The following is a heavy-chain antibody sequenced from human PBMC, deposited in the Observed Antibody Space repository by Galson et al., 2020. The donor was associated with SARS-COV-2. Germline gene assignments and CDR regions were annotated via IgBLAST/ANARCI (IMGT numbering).Heavy chain of an antibody. CDR3: ARDPPFFHITMVRGVTNWFDP. D-gene: IGHD3-10*01. J-gene: IGHJ5*02. V-gene: IGHV3-7*01. CDR2: IKQDGSEK. Sequence: GGSLRLSCAASGFTFSSYWMSWVRQAPGKGLEWVANIKQDGSEKYYVDSVKGRFTISRDNAKNSLYLQMNSLRAEDTAVYYCARDPPFFHITMVRGVTNWFDPWGQGTLVTVSS. CDR1: GFTFSSYW.